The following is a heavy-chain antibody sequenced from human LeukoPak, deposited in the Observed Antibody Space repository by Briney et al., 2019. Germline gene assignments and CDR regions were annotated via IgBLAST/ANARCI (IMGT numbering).Heavy chain of an antibody. CDR2: IYSGGNT. CDR3: ARADYYDSSGYNDY. V-gene: IGHV3-53*01. D-gene: IGHD3-22*01. Sequence: PGGSLRLSCAASGFTFSNYNLNWVRLAPGKGLEWVSVIYSGGNTNYADSVKGRFTISRDNSKNTLYLQMTSLRAEDTAVYYCARADYYDSSGYNDYWGQGALVTVSS. J-gene: IGHJ4*02. CDR1: GFTFSNYN.